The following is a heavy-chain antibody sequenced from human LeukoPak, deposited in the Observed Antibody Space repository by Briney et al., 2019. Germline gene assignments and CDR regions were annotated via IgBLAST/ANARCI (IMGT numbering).Heavy chain of an antibody. CDR1: GYSISSGYF. CDR3: AREVIGGNSA. D-gene: IGHD4-23*01. Sequence: KPSETLSLTCAVSGYSISSGYFWGWIRQPPGKGLEWVSSIYYADSVKGRFTISRDDAKNSLYLQMNSLRVEDTAVYYCAREVIGGNSAWGQGTLVTVSS. J-gene: IGHJ5*02. CDR2: I. V-gene: IGHV3-69-1*02.